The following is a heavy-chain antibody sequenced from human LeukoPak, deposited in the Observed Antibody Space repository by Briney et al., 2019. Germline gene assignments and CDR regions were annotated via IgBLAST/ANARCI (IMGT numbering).Heavy chain of an antibody. V-gene: IGHV1-2*02. D-gene: IGHD6-6*01. CDR3: ARYGDNSSSDFDY. CDR2: IKANSGGT. J-gene: IGHJ4*02. CDR1: VSTFTVYY. Sequence: SVNVSFKSSVSTFTVYYKHWVRQPPGQGLGRVGWIKANSGGTKSAQRFQGRVVMIRDTSISTAYMELSSLRTDDAAIYYCARYGDNSSSDFDYWGQGTLVTVSS.